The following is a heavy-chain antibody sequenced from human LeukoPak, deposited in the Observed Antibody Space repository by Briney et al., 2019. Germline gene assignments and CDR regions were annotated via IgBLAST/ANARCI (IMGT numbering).Heavy chain of an antibody. CDR1: GFTVSSNH. CDR3: ARDRAGYNPFEAFDI. J-gene: IGHJ3*02. V-gene: IGHV3-66*01. D-gene: IGHD5-12*01. CDR2: IYSGGST. Sequence: PGGSLRLSCAASGFTVSSNHMSWVRQAPGKGLEWVSVIYSGGSTYYADPVKGRFTIYRDNSKNTMYLQMNRLRAEDTAVYYCARDRAGYNPFEAFDIWGQGTMVTVSS.